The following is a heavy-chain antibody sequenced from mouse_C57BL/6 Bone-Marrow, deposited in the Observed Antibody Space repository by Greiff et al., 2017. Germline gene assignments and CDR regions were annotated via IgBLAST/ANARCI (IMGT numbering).Heavy chain of an antibody. CDR1: GFSLTSYG. CDR3: AKSWDLYYYAMDY. Sequence: VQLQQSGPGLVQPSQSLSITCTVSGFSLTSYGVHWVRQSPGKGLEWLGVIWRGGSTDYNAAFMSRMSITTDNSERQVFTKMNSLRADDTAIYYGAKSWDLYYYAMDYWGQGTSVTVSS. J-gene: IGHJ4*01. V-gene: IGHV2-5*01. CDR2: IWRGGST. D-gene: IGHD4-1*01.